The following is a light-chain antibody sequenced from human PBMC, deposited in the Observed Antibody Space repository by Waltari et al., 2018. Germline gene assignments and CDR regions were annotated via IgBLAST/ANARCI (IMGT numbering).Light chain of an antibody. CDR1: QDISNY. V-gene: IGKV1-33*01. CDR3: QQCDNLPLT. CDR2: DAS. Sequence: DIQMTQSPSSLSASVGDRVTITCQESQDISNYLNWYQQKPGKAPKLLIYDASNLETGVPSRFSGSGSGTDFTLTISSLQPEDIATYYCQQCDNLPLTFGGGTKVEIK. J-gene: IGKJ4*01.